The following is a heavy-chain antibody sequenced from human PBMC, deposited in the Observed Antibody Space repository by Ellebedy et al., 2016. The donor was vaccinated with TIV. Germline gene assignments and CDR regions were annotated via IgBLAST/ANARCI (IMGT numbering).Heavy chain of an antibody. J-gene: IGHJ4*02. CDR2: ISSGSSYI. V-gene: IGHV3-21*01. D-gene: IGHD1-26*01. CDR1: GFTFSSYS. Sequence: PGGSLRLSCAASGFTFSSYSMNWVRQAPGKGLEWVSSISSGSSYIYYADSVKGRFTISRDNSKNTLYLEMNSLRAEDTAVYFCAKDRSGTYIAIDYWGQGTLVTVSS. CDR3: AKDRSGTYIAIDY.